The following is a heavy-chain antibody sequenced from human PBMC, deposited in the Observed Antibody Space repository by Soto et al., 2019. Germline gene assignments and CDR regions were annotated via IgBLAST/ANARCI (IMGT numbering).Heavy chain of an antibody. D-gene: IGHD1-26*01. J-gene: IGHJ6*02. V-gene: IGHV5-51*01. CDR1: GYSFTSYW. CDR3: ATHPYSPDSGSYDCDYYYGMDV. CDR2: IYPGDSDT. Sequence: PGESRKISCKGSGYSFTSYWIGWVRQMPGKGLEWMGIIYPGDSDTRYSPSFQGQVTISADKSISTAYLQWSSLKASDTAMYYCATHPYSPDSGSYDCDYYYGMDVWGQGTTVTVSS.